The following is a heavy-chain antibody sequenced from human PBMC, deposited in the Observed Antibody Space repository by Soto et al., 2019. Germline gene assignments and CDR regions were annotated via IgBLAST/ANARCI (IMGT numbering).Heavy chain of an antibody. CDR2: INHSGST. CDR3: ARARAFTWNYGYYYYGIDV. Sequence: QVQLQQWGAGLLKPSETLSLTCAVYGGSFSGYYWSWIRQPPGKGLEWIGEINHSGSTNYNPSLKSRVTISVDTSKNQFSLKLSSVTAADTAVYYCARARAFTWNYGYYYYGIDVWGQGTTVTVSS. V-gene: IGHV4-34*01. D-gene: IGHD1-7*01. CDR1: GGSFSGYY. J-gene: IGHJ6*02.